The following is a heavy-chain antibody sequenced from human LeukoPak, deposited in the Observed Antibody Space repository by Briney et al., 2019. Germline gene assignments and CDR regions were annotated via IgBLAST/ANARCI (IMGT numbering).Heavy chain of an antibody. CDR3: ARLPNVYYYYYMDV. V-gene: IGHV4-39*01. CDR2: IYYSGST. CDR1: GGCICNSSYY. J-gene: IGHJ6*03. Sequence: SETLSLTCSVSGGCICNSSYYWGWIRQPPGKGLEWIGSIYYSGSTYYNPSLKSRVTISVDTSKNQFSLKLSSVTAADTAVYYCARLPNVYYYYYMDVWGKGTTVTVSS.